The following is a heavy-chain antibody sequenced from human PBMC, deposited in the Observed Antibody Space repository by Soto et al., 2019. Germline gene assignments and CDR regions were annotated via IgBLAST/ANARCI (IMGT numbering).Heavy chain of an antibody. V-gene: IGHV3-33*01. J-gene: IGHJ4*02. CDR1: GFTFSSYG. Sequence: QVQLVESGGGVVQPGRSLRLSCAASGFTFSSYGMHWVRQAPGKGLGWVAVIWYDGSNKYYADSVKGRFTISRDNSKNPLYLQMNSLRAEDTAVYYCARDYNNWNYCFDYWGQGTLVTVSS. CDR2: IWYDGSNK. D-gene: IGHD1-7*01. CDR3: ARDYNNWNYCFDY.